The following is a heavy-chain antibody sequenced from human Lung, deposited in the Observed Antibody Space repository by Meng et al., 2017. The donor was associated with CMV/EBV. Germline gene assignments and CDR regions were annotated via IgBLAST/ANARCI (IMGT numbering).Heavy chain of an antibody. D-gene: IGHD3-22*01. CDR3: TTQTYYYDSSAYYHWFDP. V-gene: IGHV3-73*01. CDR1: GFTFSGSA. CDR2: IRTKTNNYAT. Sequence: GGSLRLXCVASGFTFSGSAMHWVRQAPGKGLEWVGRIRTKTNNYATSYAASVKGRFTISRDDSKDTAYLQMNSLKAEDTAVYYCTTQTYYYDSSAYYHWFDPWGKGTXVTVSS. J-gene: IGHJ5*02.